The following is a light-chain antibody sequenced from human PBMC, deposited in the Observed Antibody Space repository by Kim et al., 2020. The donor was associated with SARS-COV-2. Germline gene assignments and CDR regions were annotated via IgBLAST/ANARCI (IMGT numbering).Light chain of an antibody. CDR2: EVS. Sequence: QSALTQPPSVSGSPGQSVTISCTGTSSDVGDYNRVSWYQQPPGTAPKLMIFEVSNRPSGVPDRFSGSKSGNTASLTISGLQAEDEGDYYCSSYTSSNTFVFGTGTKVTVL. CDR1: SSDVGDYNR. J-gene: IGLJ1*01. V-gene: IGLV2-18*02. CDR3: SSYTSSNTFV.